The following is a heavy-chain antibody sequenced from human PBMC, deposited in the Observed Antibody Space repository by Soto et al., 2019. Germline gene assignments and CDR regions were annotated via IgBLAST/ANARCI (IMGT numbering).Heavy chain of an antibody. V-gene: IGHV4-59*08. Sequence: SETLSLTCTVSGGSISSYYWSWIRQPPGKGLEWIGYIYYSGSANYNPSLKSRVTISVDTSKNQFSLKLSSVTAADTAVYYCASQPVSGWFAPWGQGTLVTVSS. J-gene: IGHJ5*02. CDR1: GGSISSYY. D-gene: IGHD3-16*01. CDR2: IYYSGSA. CDR3: ASQPVSGWFAP.